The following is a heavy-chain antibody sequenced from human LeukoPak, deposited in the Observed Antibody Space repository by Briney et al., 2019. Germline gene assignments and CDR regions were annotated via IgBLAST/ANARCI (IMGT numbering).Heavy chain of an antibody. J-gene: IGHJ6*02. Sequence: KPGGTLRLSCAASGFTFSSYSMNWVRQAPGKGLEWVSSITSSSSSIYYADSVKGRFTISRDNAKNSLYLQMNSLRTEDTALYYCAKNPYYYDSSGYYPRYYWYGMDVWGQGTTVTVSS. D-gene: IGHD3-22*01. CDR3: AKNPYYYDSSGYYPRYYWYGMDV. CDR2: ITSSSSSI. CDR1: GFTFSSYS. V-gene: IGHV3-21*04.